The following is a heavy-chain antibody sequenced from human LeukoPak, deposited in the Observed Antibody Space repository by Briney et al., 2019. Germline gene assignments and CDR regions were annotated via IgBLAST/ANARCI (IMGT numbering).Heavy chain of an antibody. CDR2: INPNSGGT. V-gene: IGHV1-2*02. CDR3: ARDQITPFWSGYHNFDY. D-gene: IGHD3-3*01. J-gene: IGHJ4*02. Sequence: GASVKVSCKASGYTFTGYYMHWVRQAPGQGLEWMGWINPNSGGTNYAQKFQGRVTMTRDTSISTAYMELSRLRSDDTAVYYCARDQITPFWSGYHNFDYWGQGTLVTVS. CDR1: GYTFTGYY.